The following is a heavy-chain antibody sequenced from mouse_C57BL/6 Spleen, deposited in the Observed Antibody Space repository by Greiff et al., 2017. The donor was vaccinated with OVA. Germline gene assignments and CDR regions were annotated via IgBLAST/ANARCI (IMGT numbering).Heavy chain of an antibody. CDR2: IYPSDSET. CDR1: GYPFTSYW. V-gene: IGHV1-61*01. D-gene: IGHD2-5*01. J-gene: IGHJ4*01. CDR3: GRGSNAYAMDY. Sequence: VQLQQPGAELVRPGSSVKLSCKASGYPFTSYWMDWVKQRPGQGLEWIGNIYPSDSETHYNQKFKDKATLTVDKSSSTAYMQLRSLTSEDSAVCYCGRGSNAYAMDYWGQGTAVTVSS.